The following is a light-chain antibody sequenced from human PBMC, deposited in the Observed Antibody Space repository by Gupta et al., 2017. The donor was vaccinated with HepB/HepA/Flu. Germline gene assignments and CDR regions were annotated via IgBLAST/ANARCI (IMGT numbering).Light chain of an antibody. V-gene: IGLV1-44*01. Sequence: QSVLTQPPSASGTPGQWVTISCSGSSSNIGSNPVNWYQQLPGTAPKLLIFGNNQRPSGVPDRFSGSTSGTSASLAISGLQSDDEADYYCAALDDTLNGRYVFGTGTKVTVL. CDR2: GNN. CDR1: SSNIGSNP. CDR3: AALDDTLNGRYV. J-gene: IGLJ1*01.